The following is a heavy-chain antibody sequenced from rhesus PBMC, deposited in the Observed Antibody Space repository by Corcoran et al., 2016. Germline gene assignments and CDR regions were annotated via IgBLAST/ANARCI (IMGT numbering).Heavy chain of an antibody. V-gene: IGHV3-178*01. D-gene: IGHD6-25*01. Sequence: EVQLVESGGGLATPGGSLRLSGAAYGLSFRDYYMDWGRPVPGEELEWLSRISTDCGSTWYADSVTARFTISRENAKNTVYFQMNSLRPEDTAVYSCARSGTWNFDYWGQGVLVTVSS. CDR2: ISTDCGST. CDR1: GLSFRDYY. J-gene: IGHJ4*01. CDR3: ARSGTWNFDY.